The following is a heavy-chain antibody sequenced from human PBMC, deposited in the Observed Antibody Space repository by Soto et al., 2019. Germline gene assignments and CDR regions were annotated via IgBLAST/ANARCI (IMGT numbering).Heavy chain of an antibody. CDR2: ISANGDNV. CDR3: AKDMKWGGMTKIHYFDS. Sequence: GGSVRLSCVASGFTVDDYAMHWVRQAPGKGLEWVSGISANGDNVDYADSVKGRFTVSRDNAKNSLFLQMNSLRPEDTALYYCAKDMKWGGMTKIHYFDSWGQGTQVTVSS. D-gene: IGHD3-16*01. J-gene: IGHJ4*02. V-gene: IGHV3-9*01. CDR1: GFTVDDYA.